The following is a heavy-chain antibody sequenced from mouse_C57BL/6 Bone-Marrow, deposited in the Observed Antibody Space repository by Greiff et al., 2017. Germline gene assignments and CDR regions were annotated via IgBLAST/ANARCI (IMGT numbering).Heavy chain of an antibody. CDR1: GFTFSSYG. CDR2: ISSGGSYT. D-gene: IGHD2-3*01. Sequence: EVKLVESGGDLVQPGGSLKLSCAASGFTFSSYGMSWVRQTPDKRLEWVATISSGGSYTYYPDSVKGRFTISRANAKKTLELQKSSLKSEDTAMYYCARSDCYPLAYWGQGTLGTVSA. J-gene: IGHJ3*01. V-gene: IGHV5-6*01. CDR3: ARSDCYPLAY.